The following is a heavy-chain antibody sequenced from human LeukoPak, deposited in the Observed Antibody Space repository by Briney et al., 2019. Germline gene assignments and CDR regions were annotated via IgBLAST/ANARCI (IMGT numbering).Heavy chain of an antibody. V-gene: IGHV3-23*01. CDR3: AKDGYYYGSGSYLYMDV. D-gene: IGHD3-10*01. CDR1: GFTFSSYA. Sequence: GGSLRLSCAASGFTFSSYAMSWVRQAPGKGLEWVSAISGSGGSTYYADSVKGRFTISRDNSKNTLYLQMNSLRAEDTAVYYCAKDGYYYGSGSYLYMDVWGEGTTVTVSS. J-gene: IGHJ6*03. CDR2: ISGSGGST.